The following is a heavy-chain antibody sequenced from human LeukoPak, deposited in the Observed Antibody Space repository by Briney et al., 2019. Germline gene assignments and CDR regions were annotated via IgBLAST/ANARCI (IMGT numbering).Heavy chain of an antibody. Sequence: SETLSLTCTVSGYFINSNYYWGWIRQPPGKGLEWIATISHSGSTYYNPSLKGRVTISVETSKNQFSLKLSSVTAADTAVYYCARGMGGARWYFDLWGRGTLVTVSS. J-gene: IGHJ2*01. CDR1: GYFINSNYY. D-gene: IGHD3-16*01. CDR3: ARGMGGARWYFDL. V-gene: IGHV4-38-2*02. CDR2: ISHSGST.